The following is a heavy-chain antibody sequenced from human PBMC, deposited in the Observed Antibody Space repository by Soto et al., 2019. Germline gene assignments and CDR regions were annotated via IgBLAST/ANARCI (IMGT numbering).Heavy chain of an antibody. V-gene: IGHV1-8*01. Sequence: QVQLVHSGAEVKKPGASVKVSCKASGFTFISYDIGWVRQASGQGLEWMGWMNPNSGNTGYAQKFQGRVTMTRNTAIGTAYMELSSLRSEDTAVYYCARIPSYDTSGPLDYYYGMDVWGPGTTVTVSS. CDR1: GFTFISYD. D-gene: IGHD3-22*01. CDR2: MNPNSGNT. J-gene: IGHJ6*02. CDR3: ARIPSYDTSGPLDYYYGMDV.